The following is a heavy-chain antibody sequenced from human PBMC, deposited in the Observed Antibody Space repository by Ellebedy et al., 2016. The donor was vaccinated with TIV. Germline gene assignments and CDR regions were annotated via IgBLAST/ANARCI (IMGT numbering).Heavy chain of an antibody. D-gene: IGHD3-3*01. CDR3: AKWGWIGYYDY. V-gene: IGHV3-23*03. CDR2: IYSGGST. CDR1: GFTFSSYG. Sequence: GESLKISCAASGFTFSSYGMNWVRQAPGKGLEWVSVIYSGGSTYYADSVKGRFTVSRDNSKDTVYLQMNSLRAEDTAVYYCAKWGWIGYYDYWGHGTLVTVSS. J-gene: IGHJ4*01.